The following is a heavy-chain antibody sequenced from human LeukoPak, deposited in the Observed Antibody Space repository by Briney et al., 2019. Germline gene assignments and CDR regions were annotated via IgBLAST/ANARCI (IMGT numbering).Heavy chain of an antibody. J-gene: IGHJ5*02. CDR2: IYYSGGS. V-gene: IGHV4-39*01. CDR3: VRVGYAYGPVGNWFDP. Sequence: SETLFLSCTVSGGSMSSSDYYWGWVRQPPGKGLEWTGNIYYSGGSYSSPSLESRVTISSDTSKNQFSVKLTSVTAADTAVYYCVRVGYAYGPVGNWFDPWGQGVLVTVSS. D-gene: IGHD5-18*01. CDR1: GGSMSSSDYY.